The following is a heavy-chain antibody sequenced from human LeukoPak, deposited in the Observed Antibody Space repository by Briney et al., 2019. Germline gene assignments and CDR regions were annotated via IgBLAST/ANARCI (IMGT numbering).Heavy chain of an antibody. CDR1: GFTFSSYE. J-gene: IGHJ4*02. V-gene: IGHV3-48*03. D-gene: IGHD3-3*01. CDR3: ARYDFWSGYSYYFDY. Sequence: PGGSLRLSCAASGFTFSSYEMSWVRQAPGKGLEWVSYISSSGSTIYYADSVKGRFTISRDNAKNSLYLQMNSLRAEDTAVYYCARYDFWSGYSYYFDYWGQGTLVTVSS. CDR2: ISSSGSTI.